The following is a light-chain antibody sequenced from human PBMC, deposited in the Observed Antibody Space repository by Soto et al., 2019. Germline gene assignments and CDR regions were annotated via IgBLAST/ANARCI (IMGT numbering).Light chain of an antibody. Sequence: IRMTRTQSSRSXSTGDRXTITCXASQGISSYLAWYQQIPGKAPKLLIYDASTLQTGVPSRFSGSGSGTDFTLTISYLQSEDFGTYYCQQFYNSPRSFAEGT. CDR2: DAS. J-gene: IGKJ1*01. CDR3: QQFYNSPRS. CDR1: QGISSY. V-gene: IGKV1-8*01.